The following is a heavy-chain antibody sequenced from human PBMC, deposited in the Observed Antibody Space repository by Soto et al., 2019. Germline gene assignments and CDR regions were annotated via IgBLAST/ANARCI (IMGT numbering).Heavy chain of an antibody. J-gene: IGHJ6*02. CDR2: IKTKGEGGPT. CDR3: TTGSVEGV. Sequence: EVQLVESGGGFIQPGGSLSLSCAASGLHISNAWMNWVRQPPGKGLEWVGRIKTKGEGGPTDYAAAVEGRFTVSRDDSKTTLHLQMNSLKPEDRVVYYSTTGSVEGVWGQGTTVSVPS. V-gene: IGHV3-15*07. CDR1: GLHISNAW. D-gene: IGHD2-15*01.